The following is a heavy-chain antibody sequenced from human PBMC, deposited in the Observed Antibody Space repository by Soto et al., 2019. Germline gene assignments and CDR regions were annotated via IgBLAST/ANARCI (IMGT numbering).Heavy chain of an antibody. V-gene: IGHV1-69*02. D-gene: IGHD2-2*03. J-gene: IGHJ5*02. CDR3: AFFLGYCSSTSCYGRFDP. Sequence: QVQLVQSGAEVKKPGSSVKVSCKASGGTFSSYTISWVRQAPGQGLEWMGRIIPILGIANYAQKFQGRVTITAYKSTSTAYMELSSLRSEDTVVYYRAFFLGYCSSTSCYGRFDPWGQGTLVTVFS. CDR1: GGTFSSYT. CDR2: IIPILGIA.